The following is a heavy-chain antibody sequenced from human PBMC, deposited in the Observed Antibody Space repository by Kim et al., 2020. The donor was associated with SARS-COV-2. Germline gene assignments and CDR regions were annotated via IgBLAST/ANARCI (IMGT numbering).Heavy chain of an antibody. D-gene: IGHD3-22*01. CDR1: GGSLFSHT. CDR2: VNHEGGT. V-gene: IGHV4-34*01. J-gene: IGHJ6*02. CDR3: ARKRADQITLFEIVRNRFAFAV. Sequence: SETLSLTCVVDGGSLFSHTWNWIRQSPGKGFEWIGEVNHEGGTNYNPSLKGRATIYLEAANQFVLRLTSVTAADTAVYFCARKRADQITLFEIVRNRFAFAVWGQGTSVIVSS.